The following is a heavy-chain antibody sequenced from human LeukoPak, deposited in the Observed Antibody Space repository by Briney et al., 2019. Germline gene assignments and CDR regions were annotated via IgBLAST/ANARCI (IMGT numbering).Heavy chain of an antibody. D-gene: IGHD5-18*01. Sequence: GGSLRLSCAASGFTFSSYGMHWVRQAPGKGLEWVSSISSSSSYIYYADSVKGRFTISRDNAKNSLYLQMNSLRAEDTAVYYCARDEYSYGSTPHDYWGQGTLVTVSS. J-gene: IGHJ4*02. CDR1: GFTFSSYG. V-gene: IGHV3-21*01. CDR3: ARDEYSYGSTPHDY. CDR2: ISSSSSYI.